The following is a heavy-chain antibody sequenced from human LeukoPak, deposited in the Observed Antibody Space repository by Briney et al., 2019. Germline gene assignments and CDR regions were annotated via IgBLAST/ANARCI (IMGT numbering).Heavy chain of an antibody. J-gene: IGHJ4*02. CDR1: GGSISSYY. D-gene: IGHD6-19*01. Sequence: KPSETLSLTCTVAGGSISSYYWSWIRQPPGKGRDCIGYISYSGSTSYNPPLKSRFPLSLDTYKNQLSLRLTSVTAAATAVYFCARHAKAVAATGPLAYWGQGTLVTVSS. CDR3: ARHAKAVAATGPLAY. V-gene: IGHV4-59*08. CDR2: ISYSGST.